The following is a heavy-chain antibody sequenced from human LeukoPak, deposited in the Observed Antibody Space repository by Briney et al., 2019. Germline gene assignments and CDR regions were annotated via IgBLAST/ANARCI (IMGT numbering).Heavy chain of an antibody. J-gene: IGHJ6*02. D-gene: IGHD6-13*01. V-gene: IGHV3-30-3*02. CDR3: AKSFIAAIYGMDV. CDR1: GFTFSSYT. CDR2: ISYDGSNK. Sequence: GRSLRLSCAASGFTFSSYTTHWVRQAPGKGLEWVAVISYDGSNKYYADSVKGRFTISRDNSKNTLYLQMNSLRAEDTAVYYCAKSFIAAIYGMDVWGQGTTVTVSS.